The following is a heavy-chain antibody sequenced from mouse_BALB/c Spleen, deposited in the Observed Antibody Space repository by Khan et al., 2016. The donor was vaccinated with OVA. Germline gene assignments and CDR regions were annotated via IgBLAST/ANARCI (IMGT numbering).Heavy chain of an antibody. V-gene: IGHV1-4*01. Sequence: QVQLQQSGGGLARPGASVKLSCKASGYTFTSYTIHWIKKRPGQGLEWVGYINPSNGYTNYHQKVKDKATLTTDKSANTAYLQLSSLTSGDSAVCNSVRAGAYRIHDGWIAYWGQGTLVTVSA. J-gene: IGHJ3*01. D-gene: IGHD2-12*01. CDR3: VRAGAYRIHDGWIAY. CDR1: GYTFTSYT. CDR2: INPSNGYT.